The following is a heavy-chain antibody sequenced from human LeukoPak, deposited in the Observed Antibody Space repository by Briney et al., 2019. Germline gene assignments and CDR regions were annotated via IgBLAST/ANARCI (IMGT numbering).Heavy chain of an antibody. D-gene: IGHD1-26*01. Sequence: PGGSLRLSCPASGFIFSNYAMTWVRQAPGKGLEWVSGISGSGDTTYYADSVKGRFTISRDNSKNTLHLQMNGLRAEDTAVYYCAKGRGSSNSASNYWGQGTPVTVSS. J-gene: IGHJ4*02. CDR3: AKGRGSSNSASNY. CDR1: GFIFSNYA. CDR2: ISGSGDTT. V-gene: IGHV3-23*01.